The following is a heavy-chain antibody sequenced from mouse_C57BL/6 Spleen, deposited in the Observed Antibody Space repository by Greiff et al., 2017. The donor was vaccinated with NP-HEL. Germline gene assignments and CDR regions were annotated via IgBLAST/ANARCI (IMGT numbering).Heavy chain of an antibody. V-gene: IGHV1-53*01. CDR1: GYTFTSYW. J-gene: IGHJ4*01. D-gene: IGHD2-3*01. CDR2: IYPSNGGT. Sequence: QVQLQQPGTELVKPGASVKLSCKASGYTFTSYWMPWVKQRPGQGLEWIGNIYPSNGGTNYNEKFKSKATLTVDKSSSTAYMQLSSLTSEDSAVYDCARDDGDPNNAMDYWGQGTSVTVSS. CDR3: ARDDGDPNNAMDY.